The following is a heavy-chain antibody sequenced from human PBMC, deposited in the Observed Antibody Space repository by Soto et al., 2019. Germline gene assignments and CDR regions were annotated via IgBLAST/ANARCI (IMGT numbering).Heavy chain of an antibody. J-gene: IGHJ6*02. CDR1: GFTFSTYG. D-gene: IGHD3-10*01. CDR2: ISYDGSNK. Sequence: HPGGSLRLSCAASGFTFSTYGMHWVRQAPGKGLEWVAVISYDGSNKYYADSVKGRFTISRDNSKNTLYLQMNSLRAEDTAVYYSAKVIDGRFGELHYYYGMDVWGQGSTVTVSS. V-gene: IGHV3-30*18. CDR3: AKVIDGRFGELHYYYGMDV.